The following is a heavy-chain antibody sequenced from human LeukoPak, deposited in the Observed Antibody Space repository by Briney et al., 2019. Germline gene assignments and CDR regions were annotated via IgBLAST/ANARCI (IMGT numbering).Heavy chain of an antibody. CDR1: GFTVSSNY. D-gene: IGHD5-18*01. CDR3: AKHRGYTSDWFDP. Sequence: GGSLRLSCAASGFTVSSNYMSWVRQAPGKGLEWVSGISGSGASTYYADSVTGRFTISRDNSKNTLYLQMTSLRAEDTAVYYCAKHRGYTSDWFDPWGQGTLVTVSS. J-gene: IGHJ5*02. V-gene: IGHV3-23*01. CDR2: ISGSGAST.